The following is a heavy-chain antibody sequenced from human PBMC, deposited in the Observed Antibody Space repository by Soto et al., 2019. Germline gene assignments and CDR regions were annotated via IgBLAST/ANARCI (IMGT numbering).Heavy chain of an antibody. Sequence: GGSLRLSCAASGFTFSTYSMTWVRQAPGKGLEWVSSISSGGSYIYYADSVKGRVTNSRDNAKNSLYLQMNSLRADETAVYYCARGVYCSGGSCYSAKLSAFDIWGQGTMVTVSS. V-gene: IGHV3-21*01. D-gene: IGHD2-15*01. J-gene: IGHJ3*02. CDR3: ARGVYCSGGSCYSAKLSAFDI. CDR2: ISSGGSYI. CDR1: GFTFSTYS.